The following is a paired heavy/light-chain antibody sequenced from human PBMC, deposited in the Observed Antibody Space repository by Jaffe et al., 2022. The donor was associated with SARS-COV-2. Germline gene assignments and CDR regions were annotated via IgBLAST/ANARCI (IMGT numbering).Light chain of an antibody. CDR3: CSYAGSETRVI. Sequence: QSALTQPASVSGSPGQSITISCTGTSSDVGTYNLVSWYQQHPGKAPKVLIYEVTKRPSGVSNRFSGSKSGNTASLTISGLQAEDEADYYCCSYAGSETRVIFGGGTKLTVL. CDR1: SSDVGTYNL. V-gene: IGLV2-23*02. CDR2: EVT. J-gene: IGLJ2*01.
Heavy chain of an antibody. CDR2: IDYSGNT. CDR3: AREVVVPIALAVNWFDP. D-gene: IGHD2-2*01. CDR1: GDSISSGVYF. J-gene: IGHJ5*02. Sequence: QVQLQESGPGLVKPSQTLSLICSVSGDSISSGVYFWNWIRQPPGKGLEWIGYIDYSGNTHYNPSLKSRVHISLDTSKTQFSLRLSSVTAADTAVYYCAREVVVPIALAVNWFDPWGQGTLVTVSS. V-gene: IGHV4-31*03.